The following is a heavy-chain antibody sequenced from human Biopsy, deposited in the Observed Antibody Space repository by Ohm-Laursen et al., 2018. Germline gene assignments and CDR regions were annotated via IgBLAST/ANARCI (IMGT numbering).Heavy chain of an antibody. CDR3: ARDSGILNYGNFKYYHYYGMDV. V-gene: IGHV4-61*08. D-gene: IGHD4-11*01. J-gene: IGHJ6*02. CDR2: IYYSVMT. Sequence: SGTLSLTCPVSGGSIRTGDYYWSWIRQPQGKGLEWIGHIYYSVMTNYNPSLQSRVSISVDTSRNQVSLTLSSVTAADTAVYYCARDSGILNYGNFKYYHYYGMDVWGQGTTVTVSS. CDR1: GGSIRTGDYY.